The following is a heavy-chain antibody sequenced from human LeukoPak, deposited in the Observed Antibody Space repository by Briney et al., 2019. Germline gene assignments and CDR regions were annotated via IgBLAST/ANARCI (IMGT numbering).Heavy chain of an antibody. CDR1: GFSFSSFA. CDR3: AKFNGHPTTNYYMDV. D-gene: IGHD3-10*01. Sequence: GGSLRLSCAASGFSFSSFAMTWVRQAPGKGLEWVSGIIDTGGATYYADSVKGRFTISRDNFKNTLFLQMNSLRAEDTAVYYCAKFNGHPTTNYYMDVWGEGTTVTVSS. J-gene: IGHJ6*04. V-gene: IGHV3-23*01. CDR2: IIDTGGAT.